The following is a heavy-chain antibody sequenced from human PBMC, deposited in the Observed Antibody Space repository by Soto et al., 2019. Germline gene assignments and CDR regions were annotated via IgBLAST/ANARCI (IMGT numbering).Heavy chain of an antibody. CDR1: GGTFSSYA. CDR3: ARGLRVTPPIYGFAS. CDR2: IIPIFGTA. V-gene: IGHV1-69*13. Sequence: ASVKVSCKASGGTFSSYAISWVRQAPGQGLEWMGGIIPIFGTANYAQKFQGRVTITADESTSTAYMELSSLRSGDTAVYYCARGLRVTPPIYGFASWGQGTLVTVSS. J-gene: IGHJ4*02. D-gene: IGHD2-21*01.